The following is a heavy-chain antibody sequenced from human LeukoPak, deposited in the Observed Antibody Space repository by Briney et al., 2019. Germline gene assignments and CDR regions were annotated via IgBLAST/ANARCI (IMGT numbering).Heavy chain of an antibody. V-gene: IGHV1-69*06. Sequence: SVKVSCKASGYTFTGYYMHWVRQAPGQGLEWMGGIIPIFGTANYAQKFQGRVTITADKSTSTAYMELSSLRSEDTAVYYCARDRKYQLLNYYYMDVWGKGTTVTVSS. CDR2: IIPIFGTA. CDR3: ARDRKYQLLNYYYMDV. D-gene: IGHD2-2*01. CDR1: GYTFTGYY. J-gene: IGHJ6*03.